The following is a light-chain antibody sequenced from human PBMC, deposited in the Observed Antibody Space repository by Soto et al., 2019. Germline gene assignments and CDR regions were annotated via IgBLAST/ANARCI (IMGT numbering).Light chain of an antibody. V-gene: IGLV2-23*03. Sequence: QSALTQPASVSGSPGQSITISCTGTSSDVGSYNLVSWYQQHPGKAPKLMIYEGSKRPSGVSNRFSGSKSGNTASLTNSGVQAEDEGDYYCCSYAGSSTFVFGGGTKLTVL. CDR3: CSYAGSSTFV. CDR2: EGS. CDR1: SSDVGSYNL. J-gene: IGLJ3*02.